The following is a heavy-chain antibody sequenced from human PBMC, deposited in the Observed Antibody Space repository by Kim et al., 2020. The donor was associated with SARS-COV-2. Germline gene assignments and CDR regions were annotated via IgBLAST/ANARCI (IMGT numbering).Heavy chain of an antibody. CDR3: ARHVDYGDYTWPHYFDY. J-gene: IGHJ4*02. V-gene: IGHV4-39*01. Sequence: LKSRVTISVDTSKNQFSLKLSSVTAADTAVYYCARHVDYGDYTWPHYFDYWGQGTLVTVSS. D-gene: IGHD4-17*01.